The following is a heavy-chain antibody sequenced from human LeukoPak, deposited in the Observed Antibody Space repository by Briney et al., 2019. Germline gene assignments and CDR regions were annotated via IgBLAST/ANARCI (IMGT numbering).Heavy chain of an antibody. J-gene: IGHJ4*02. D-gene: IGHD6-13*01. V-gene: IGHV3-23*01. CDR3: AKAPQLANFDY. CDR2: LSGSGGST. Sequence: GGSLRLSCAASGFTFSRNAMSWVRQAPGKGLEWFSGLSGSGGSTYYADSVKGRFTISRDNSKNTLYLQMNSLRAEDTAVYYCAKAPQLANFDYWGQGTLVTVSS. CDR1: GFTFSRNA.